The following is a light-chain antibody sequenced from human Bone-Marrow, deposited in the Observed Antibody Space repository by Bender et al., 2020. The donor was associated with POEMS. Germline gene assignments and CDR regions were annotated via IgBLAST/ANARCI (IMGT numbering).Light chain of an antibody. CDR1: SSDFGAYNY. CDR2: GVT. V-gene: IGLV2-14*03. Sequence: QSALTQPRSVSESPGQSVTITCTGTSSDFGAYNYVSWYQQHPGKAPKLMIYGVTNRPSGVSNRFSGSKSGNTASLTISGLQPEDEADYYCSSYTSSSALDVVLGGGTKLTVL. CDR3: SSYTSSSALDVV. J-gene: IGLJ2*01.